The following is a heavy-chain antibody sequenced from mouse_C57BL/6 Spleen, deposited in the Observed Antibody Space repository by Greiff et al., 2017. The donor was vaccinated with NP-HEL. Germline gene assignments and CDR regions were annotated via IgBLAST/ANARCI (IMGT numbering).Heavy chain of an antibody. V-gene: IGHV1-72*01. CDR1: GYTFTSYW. CDR2: IDPNSGGT. D-gene: IGHD4-1*01. Sequence: QVQLQQPGAELVKPGASVKLSCKASGYTFTSYWMHWVKQRPGRGLEWIGRIDPNSGGTKYNEKFKSKATLTVDKPSSTAYMQLSSLTSEDCAVYYCARGGRTGTNYYAMDYWGQGTSVTVSS. CDR3: ARGGRTGTNYYAMDY. J-gene: IGHJ4*01.